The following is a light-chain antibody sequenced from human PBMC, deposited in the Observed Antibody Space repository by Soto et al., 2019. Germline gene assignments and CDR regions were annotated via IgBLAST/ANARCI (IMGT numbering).Light chain of an antibody. CDR2: DAS. CDR3: QQRSNWPLT. J-gene: IGKJ4*01. Sequence: EIVLTQSPTTLSLSPGERATLSCRASQSINSHLAWYQQKPGQAPRLLMYDASNRATDIPARFSGSGPGTDFTLTISSLDPEDFAVYYCQQRSNWPLTFGGGTKVEIK. V-gene: IGKV3-11*01. CDR1: QSINSH.